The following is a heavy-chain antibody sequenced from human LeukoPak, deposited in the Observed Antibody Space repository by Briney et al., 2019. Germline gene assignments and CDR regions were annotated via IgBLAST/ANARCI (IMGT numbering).Heavy chain of an antibody. J-gene: IGHJ4*02. D-gene: IGHD6-19*01. CDR1: GGSISSYY. CDR2: VYYSGST. V-gene: IGHV4-59*01. Sequence: PSETLSLTCTVSGGSISSYYWSWIRQPPGKGLEWIGYVYYSGSTNYSPSLKSRVTISVDTSKNQFSLKLSSVTAADTAVYYCARGSSGWYYFDYWGQGTLVTVSS. CDR3: ARGSSGWYYFDY.